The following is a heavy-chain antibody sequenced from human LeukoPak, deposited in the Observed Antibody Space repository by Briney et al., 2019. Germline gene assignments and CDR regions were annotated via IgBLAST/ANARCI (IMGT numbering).Heavy chain of an antibody. J-gene: IGHJ4*02. CDR1: GFTFSSYA. Sequence: PGGSLRLSCAASGFTFSSYAMSWVRQAPGKGLEWVAFIRYDGSNKYYADSVKGRFTISRDNSKNTLYLQMNSLRAEDTAVYYCAKDTPRYSSLGDYWGQGTLVTVSS. CDR2: IRYDGSNK. D-gene: IGHD6-6*01. V-gene: IGHV3-30*02. CDR3: AKDTPRYSSLGDY.